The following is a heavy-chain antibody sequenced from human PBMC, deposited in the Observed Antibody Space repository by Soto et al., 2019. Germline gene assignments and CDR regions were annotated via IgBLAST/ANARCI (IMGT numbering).Heavy chain of an antibody. CDR3: AKVGGAVTTGMDYYGMDV. D-gene: IGHD4-4*01. CDR2: ISVSGGST. CDR1: GFTFSSYA. J-gene: IGHJ6*02. V-gene: IGHV3-23*01. Sequence: GGSLRLSCTASGFTFSSYAMSWVRQAPGKGLEWVSAISVSGGSTYYADSVKGRFTISRDNSKNTLYLQMNSLRAKDTAVYYCAKVGGAVTTGMDYYGMDVWGQGTTVTVSS.